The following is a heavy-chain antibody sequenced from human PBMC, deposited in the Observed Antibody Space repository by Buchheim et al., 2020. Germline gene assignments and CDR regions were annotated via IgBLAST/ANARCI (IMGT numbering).Heavy chain of an antibody. Sequence: EGRLLESGGTLVQPGGSLRLSCVASGYTFSNYGMGWVRQVPGKGLEWPSSISASDGSTDYADSVKGRFTISRDNSKNTLFLQMDSLRVEDTAVYYCAKDVRDGYNYGYPFFDYWGQGT. CDR3: AKDVRDGYNYGYPFFDY. J-gene: IGHJ4*02. V-gene: IGHV3-23*01. CDR2: ISASDGST. D-gene: IGHD5-18*01. CDR1: GYTFSNYG.